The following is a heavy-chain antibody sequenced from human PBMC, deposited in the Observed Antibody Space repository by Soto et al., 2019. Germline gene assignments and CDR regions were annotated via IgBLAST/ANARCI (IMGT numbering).Heavy chain of an antibody. D-gene: IGHD5-18*01. CDR1: GGSISSGGYY. J-gene: IGHJ4*02. CDR3: ARIGRGYSYGYYFDY. Sequence: QVQLQESGPGLVKPSQTLSLTCTVSGGSISSGGYYWSWIRQHPGKGLEWIGYIYYSVSTYYNPFLKSRVTISVDTSKNQFSLKRSSVTAADTAVYYCARIGRGYSYGYYFDYCGQGTLVTVSS. V-gene: IGHV4-31*03. CDR2: IYYSVST.